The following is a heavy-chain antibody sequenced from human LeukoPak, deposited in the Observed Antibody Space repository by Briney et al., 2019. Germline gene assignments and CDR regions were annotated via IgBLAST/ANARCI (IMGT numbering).Heavy chain of an antibody. CDR1: GFTFDDYA. V-gene: IGHV3-9*01. CDR3: AKDMLGGRDGYNFELDY. Sequence: SLRLSCAASGFTFDDYAMHWVRQAPGKGLEWVSGISWNSGSIGYADSVKGRFTISRDNAKNSLYLQMNSLRAEDTALYYCAKDMLGGRDGYNFELDYWGQGTLVTVSS. CDR2: ISWNSGSI. D-gene: IGHD5-12*01. J-gene: IGHJ4*02.